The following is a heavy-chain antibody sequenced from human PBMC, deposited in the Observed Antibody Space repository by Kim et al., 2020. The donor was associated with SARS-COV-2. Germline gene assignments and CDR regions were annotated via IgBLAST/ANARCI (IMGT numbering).Heavy chain of an antibody. CDR3: ARDRAFYDMDV. V-gene: IGHV3-21*01. CDR2: ISSSSSYI. J-gene: IGHJ6*02. CDR1: GFTFSSYS. Sequence: GGSLRLSCAASGFTFSSYSMNWVRQAPGKGLEWVSSISSSSSYIYYADSVKGRFTISRDNAKNSLYLQMNSLRAEDTAVYYCARDRAFYDMDVWGQGTTVTVSS.